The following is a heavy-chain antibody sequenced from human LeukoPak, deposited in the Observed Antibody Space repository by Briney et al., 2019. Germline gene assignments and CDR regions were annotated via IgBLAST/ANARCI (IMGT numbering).Heavy chain of an antibody. D-gene: IGHD3-22*01. Sequence: GGSLRLSCAASGFTFSSYWMSWVRQAPGKGLEWVANIKQDGSETYYVDSVKGRFTISRDNAKNSLYLQMNSLRAEDTAVYYCARGFYPARTMIVVVVDYWGQGSLVTVSS. CDR3: ARGFYPARTMIVVVVDY. V-gene: IGHV3-7*03. CDR2: IKQDGSET. J-gene: IGHJ4*02. CDR1: GFTFSSYW.